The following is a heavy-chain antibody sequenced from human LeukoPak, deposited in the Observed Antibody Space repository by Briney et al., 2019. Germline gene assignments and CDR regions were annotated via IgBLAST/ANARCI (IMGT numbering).Heavy chain of an antibody. J-gene: IGHJ4*02. CDR3: ARLPYCYGSGGSYYFDY. Sequence: SETLSLTCTVSGGSISSSSYYWGWIRQPPGKGLEWIGSIYYSGSTYYNPSLKSRVTISVDTSKNQFSLKLSSVTAADTAVYYCARLPYCYGSGGSYYFDYWGQGTLVTVSS. V-gene: IGHV4-39*01. CDR2: IYYSGST. D-gene: IGHD3-10*01. CDR1: GGSISSSSYY.